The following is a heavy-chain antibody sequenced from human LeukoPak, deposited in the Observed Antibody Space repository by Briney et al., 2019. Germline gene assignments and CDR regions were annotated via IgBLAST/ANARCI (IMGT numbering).Heavy chain of an antibody. J-gene: IGHJ5*02. V-gene: IGHV1-3*01. D-gene: IGHD6-13*01. CDR2: INAGNGNT. Sequence: GASVKVSCKASGYTFTSYAMHWVRQAPGQRLEWMGWINAGNGNTKYSQKFQGRVTITRDTSASTAYMELSSLRSEDTAVYYCARDLGEGSSPAWGWFDPWGQGTLVTVSS. CDR1: GYTFTSYA. CDR3: ARDLGEGSSPAWGWFDP.